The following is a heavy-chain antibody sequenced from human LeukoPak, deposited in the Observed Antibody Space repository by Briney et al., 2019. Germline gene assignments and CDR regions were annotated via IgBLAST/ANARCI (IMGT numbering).Heavy chain of an antibody. CDR2: FYHSGST. Sequence: SETLSLTCAVSGYSISSAYYWGWIRQPPGKGLEWIGSFYHSGSTYYNPSLKSRVTISVDTSKNQFSLKLSSVIAADTAVYYCARPRRYSYGYVDYWGQGTLVTVSS. CDR1: GYSISSAYY. D-gene: IGHD5-18*01. CDR3: ARPRRYSYGYVDY. V-gene: IGHV4-38-2*01. J-gene: IGHJ4*02.